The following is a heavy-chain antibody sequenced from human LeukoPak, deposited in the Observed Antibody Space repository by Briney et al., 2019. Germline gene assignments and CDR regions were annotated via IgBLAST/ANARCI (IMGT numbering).Heavy chain of an antibody. CDR3: ARVAGSGRSYWFDP. Sequence: ASVKVSCKPSGYSFTTYGISWVRQAPGQGLEWMGWISTYNGNTYYAQKFQGRVTITADESTSTAYMELSSLRSEDTAVYYCARVAGSGRSYWFDPWGQGTLVTVSS. V-gene: IGHV1-18*01. J-gene: IGHJ5*02. CDR2: ISTYNGNT. CDR1: GYSFTTYG. D-gene: IGHD3-10*01.